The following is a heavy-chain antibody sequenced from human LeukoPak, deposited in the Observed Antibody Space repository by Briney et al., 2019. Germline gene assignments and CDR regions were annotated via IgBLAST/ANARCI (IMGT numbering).Heavy chain of an antibody. D-gene: IGHD3-10*01. V-gene: IGHV4-61*01. CDR3: ARGNYGSGSYYNAPGLFDY. CDR2: IYYSGST. Sequence: SETLSLTCTVSGGSVSSGSYYWSWIRRPPGKGLEWIGYIYYSGSTNYNPSLKSRVTISVDTSKNQFSLKLSSVTAADTAVYYCARGNYGSGSYYNAPGLFDYWGQGTLVTVSS. CDR1: GGSVSSGSYY. J-gene: IGHJ4*02.